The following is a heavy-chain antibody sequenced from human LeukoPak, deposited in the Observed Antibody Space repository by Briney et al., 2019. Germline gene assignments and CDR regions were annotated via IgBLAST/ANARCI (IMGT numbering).Heavy chain of an antibody. J-gene: IGHJ3*02. CDR2: INHSGST. CDR1: GFTVSSNY. D-gene: IGHD1-1*01. Sequence: GSLRLSCAASGFTVSSNYMSWIRQPPGKGLEWIGEINHSGSTNYNPSLKSRVTISVDTSKNQFSLKLSSVTAADTAVYYCARGVPNDAFDIWGQGTMVTVSS. CDR3: ARGVPNDAFDI. V-gene: IGHV4-34*01.